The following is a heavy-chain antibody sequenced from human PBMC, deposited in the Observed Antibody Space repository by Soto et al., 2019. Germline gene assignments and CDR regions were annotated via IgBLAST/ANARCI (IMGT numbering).Heavy chain of an antibody. J-gene: IGHJ4*02. Sequence: LRLSCAASGFTFSSYSMNWVRQAPGKGLEWVSSISSTSSYIYYADSVKGRFTVSRDNAKNSLYLQMNSLRAEDTAVYYCARTLSSTMTTYLFAYWGQGTLVTVSS. CDR3: ARTLSSTMTTYLFAY. CDR1: GFTFSSYS. D-gene: IGHD4-17*01. CDR2: ISSTSSYI. V-gene: IGHV3-21*01.